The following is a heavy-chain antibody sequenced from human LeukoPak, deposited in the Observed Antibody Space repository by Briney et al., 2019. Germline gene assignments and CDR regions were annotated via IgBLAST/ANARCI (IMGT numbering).Heavy chain of an antibody. CDR3: ARGGYYSYYYLGV. CDR2: IYYTGSS. CDR1: GGSISTYF. V-gene: IGHV4-59*01. J-gene: IGHJ6*03. Sequence: KSSETLSLTCTVSGGSISTYFWSWIRQPPGKGLEWIGYIYYTGSSNYNPSLKSRVTISVDTSKNQFSLKLTSVTAADTAVYYCARGGYYSYYYLGVWGKGTTVTVSS.